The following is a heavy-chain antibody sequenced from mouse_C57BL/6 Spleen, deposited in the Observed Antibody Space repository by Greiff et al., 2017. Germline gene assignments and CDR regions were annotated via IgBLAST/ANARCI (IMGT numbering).Heavy chain of an antibody. V-gene: IGHV1-15*01. CDR3: TRGVYGSSSWFAY. CDR2: IDPETGGT. CDR1: GYTFTDYE. J-gene: IGHJ3*01. D-gene: IGHD1-1*01. Sequence: VQVVESGAELVRPGASVTLSCKASGYTFTDYEMHWVKQTPVHGLEWIGAIDPETGGTAYNQKFKGKAILTADKSSSTAYMELRSLTSEDSAVYYCTRGVYGSSSWFAYWGQGTLVTVSA.